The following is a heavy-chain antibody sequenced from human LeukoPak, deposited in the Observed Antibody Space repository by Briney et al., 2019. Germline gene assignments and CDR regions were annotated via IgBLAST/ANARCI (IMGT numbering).Heavy chain of an antibody. CDR3: ARNRGWLQFDY. D-gene: IGHD5-24*01. CDR2: IHPDGSEK. V-gene: IGHV3-7*05. J-gene: IGHJ4*02. Sequence: GGSLRLSCEASAFTFSKYWMDWVRQAPGKGLEWVASIHPDGSEKYYVDSVKGRFSISRDNARNSLYLQMNSLRVEDTAVYYCARNRGWLQFDYWGPGTRVTVSS. CDR1: AFTFSKYW.